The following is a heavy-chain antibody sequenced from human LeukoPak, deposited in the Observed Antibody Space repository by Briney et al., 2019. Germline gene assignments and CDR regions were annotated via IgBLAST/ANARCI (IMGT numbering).Heavy chain of an antibody. CDR1: EFTFSSYA. CDR3: AKALLWPVDFDC. Sequence: GGSLRLSCEASEFTFSSYAMNWVRQAPGKGLEWVSTTSGSGVSTFYADSAKGRFTISRDNTKNTLYLQMNSLRAEDTAVYYCAKALLWPVDFDCWGQGTLVTVSS. D-gene: IGHD3-10*01. CDR2: TSGSGVST. J-gene: IGHJ4*02. V-gene: IGHV3-23*01.